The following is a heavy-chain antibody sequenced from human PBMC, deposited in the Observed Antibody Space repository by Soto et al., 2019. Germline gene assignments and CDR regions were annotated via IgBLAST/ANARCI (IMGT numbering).Heavy chain of an antibody. CDR2: INPNSGGT. Sequence: GASVKVSCKASGYTFTGYYMHWVRQAPGQGLEWMGWINPNSGGTNYAQKFQGWVTMTRDTSISTAYMELSSLRSEDTAVYYCARSPITMIVVVSGWFDPWGQGTLVTVSS. D-gene: IGHD3-22*01. V-gene: IGHV1-2*04. J-gene: IGHJ5*02. CDR1: GYTFTGYY. CDR3: ARSPITMIVVVSGWFDP.